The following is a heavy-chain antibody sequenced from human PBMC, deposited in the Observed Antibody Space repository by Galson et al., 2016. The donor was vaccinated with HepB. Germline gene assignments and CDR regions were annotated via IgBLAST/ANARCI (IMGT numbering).Heavy chain of an antibody. CDR3: AKDSNNWSFDY. Sequence: SCKASGYSFASYHMQWVRQAPGQGLEWMGTIHPSGVTTRLAQEFQDRLTLTRDTPTSNFYLELTSLRSDDTAVYFCAKDSNNWSFDYWGQGTLVTVSS. CDR2: IHPSGVTT. CDR1: GYSFASYH. V-gene: IGHV1-46*01. J-gene: IGHJ4*02. D-gene: IGHD1-1*01.